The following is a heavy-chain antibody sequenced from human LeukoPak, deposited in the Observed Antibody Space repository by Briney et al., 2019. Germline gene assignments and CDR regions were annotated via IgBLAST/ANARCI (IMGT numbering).Heavy chain of an antibody. Sequence: PGGSLRLSCAASGFTFDDYAMHWVRQAPGKGLEWVSGISWNSGSIGYADSVKGRFTISRDNAKNSLYLQMNSLRAEDTAVYYCARDFTGHGYGGNSGYYWGQGTLVTVSS. J-gene: IGHJ4*02. D-gene: IGHD4-23*01. CDR3: ARDFTGHGYGGNSGYY. V-gene: IGHV3-9*01. CDR1: GFTFDDYA. CDR2: ISWNSGSI.